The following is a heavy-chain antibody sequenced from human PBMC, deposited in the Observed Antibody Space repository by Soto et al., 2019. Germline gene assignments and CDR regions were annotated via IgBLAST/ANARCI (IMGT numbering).Heavy chain of an antibody. J-gene: IGHJ4*01. CDR2: LSAGGTAT. Sequence: EVQLLESGGGLVQPGGSLRLSCAASGFIFSSSAMTWVRQAPGKGLEWVSGLSAGGTATYYADSVKGRFTSSRDNSKNTLYLQVNSLRGEDTSLYYCARAVGRSSYAYLPADWGHGTLVTVSS. CDR3: ARAVGRSSYAYLPAD. D-gene: IGHD5-18*01. CDR1: GFIFSSSA. V-gene: IGHV3-23*01.